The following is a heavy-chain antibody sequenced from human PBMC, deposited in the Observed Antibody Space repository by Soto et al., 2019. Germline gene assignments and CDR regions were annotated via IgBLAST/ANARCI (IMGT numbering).Heavy chain of an antibody. Sequence: QVQLVQSGAEVQKPGSSVKVSCKASGGTFSSYAISWVRQAPGQGLEWMGGIIPIFGTANYTQKFQGRVTITADESTSTAYMELSSLRSEDTAVYYCARGAAAGTWAFEFDPWGQETLVTVSS. CDR2: IIPIFGTA. D-gene: IGHD6-13*01. CDR1: GGTFSSYA. J-gene: IGHJ5*02. V-gene: IGHV1-69*01. CDR3: ARGAAAGTWAFEFDP.